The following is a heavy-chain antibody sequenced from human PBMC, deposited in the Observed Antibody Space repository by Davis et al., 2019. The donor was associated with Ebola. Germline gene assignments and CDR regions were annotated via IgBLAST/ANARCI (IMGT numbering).Heavy chain of an antibody. D-gene: IGHD3-22*01. Sequence: GESLKISCAASGFTFSSYAMHWVRQAPGKGLEWVAVISYDGSNKYYADSVKGRFAISRANSKNTLYLQMNSLRAEDTAVYYCARDRYYDSSGYYLDYWGQGTRVTVSS. CDR3: ARDRYYDSSGYYLDY. CDR1: GFTFSSYA. V-gene: IGHV3-30*09. J-gene: IGHJ4*02. CDR2: ISYDGSNK.